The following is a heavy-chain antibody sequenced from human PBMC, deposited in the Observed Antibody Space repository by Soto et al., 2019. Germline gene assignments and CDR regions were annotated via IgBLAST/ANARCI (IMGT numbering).Heavy chain of an antibody. CDR2: ISYDGSNK. CDR1: GFTFSSYA. D-gene: IGHD1-26*01. CDR3: ASGPSCLTRFDY. V-gene: IGHV3-30-3*01. Sequence: GGSLRLSCAASGFTFSSYAMHWVRQAPGKGLEWVAVISYDGSNKYYADSMKGRFTISRDNSKNTLYLQMNSLRGEDTAVYYCASGPSCLTRFDYWGQGTLVTVSS. J-gene: IGHJ4*02.